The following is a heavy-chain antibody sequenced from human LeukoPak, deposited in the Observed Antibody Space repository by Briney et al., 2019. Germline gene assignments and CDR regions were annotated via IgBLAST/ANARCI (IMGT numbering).Heavy chain of an antibody. Sequence: GGSLRLSCATSGFTFSTYTMNWFRQAPGRGLEWVSSISSRSSYIYDADSVKGRFIISRDNAKNSLYLQTNSLRVDDTGVYFCAKGGERSSSSSDYWGQGTLVTVSS. CDR1: GFTFSTYT. D-gene: IGHD6-13*01. J-gene: IGHJ4*02. CDR2: ISSRSSYI. CDR3: AKGGERSSSSSDY. V-gene: IGHV3-21*01.